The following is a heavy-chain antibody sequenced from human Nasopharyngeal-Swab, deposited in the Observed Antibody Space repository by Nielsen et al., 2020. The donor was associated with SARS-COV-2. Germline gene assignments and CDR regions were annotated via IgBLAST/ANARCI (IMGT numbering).Heavy chain of an antibody. D-gene: IGHD3-10*01. CDR1: GFTFDDYA. CDR2: ISWNGNIR. CDR3: ATDRDNYGSGTFDY. V-gene: IGHV3-9*01. J-gene: IGHJ4*02. Sequence: SLKISCETSGFTFDDYAMYWVRQAPGKGLEWVSGISWNGNIRGHADSLEGRFTISRDNAKSSLYLQMNSLRAEDTAIYYCATDRDNYGSGTFDYWGQGTLVTVAS.